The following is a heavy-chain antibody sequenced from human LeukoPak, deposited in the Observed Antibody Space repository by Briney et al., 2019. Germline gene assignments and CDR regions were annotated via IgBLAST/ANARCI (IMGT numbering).Heavy chain of an antibody. Sequence: GGSLRLSCAASGFTFSDAWMSWVRQAPGKGLEWVSAISGSGGSTYYADSVKGRFTISRDNSKNTLYLQMNSLRAEDTAVYYCAKDVNIVVVVAALFDYWGQGTLVTVSS. CDR3: AKDVNIVVVVAALFDY. V-gene: IGHV3-23*01. J-gene: IGHJ4*02. D-gene: IGHD2-15*01. CDR2: ISGSGGST. CDR1: GFTFSDAW.